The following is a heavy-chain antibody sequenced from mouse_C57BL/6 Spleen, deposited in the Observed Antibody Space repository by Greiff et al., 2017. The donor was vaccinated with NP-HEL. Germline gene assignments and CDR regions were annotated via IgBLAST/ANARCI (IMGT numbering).Heavy chain of an antibody. D-gene: IGHD1-1*01. CDR1: GFTFSDYG. CDR3: ARRAYGSSFAY. V-gene: IGHV5-17*01. CDR2: ISSGSSTI. J-gene: IGHJ3*01. Sequence: EVKLVESGGGLVKPGGSLKLSCAASGFTFSDYGMHWVRQAPEKGLAWVAYISSGSSTIYYAATVKGRFTISRDNAKNTLFLQLTSLRSEDTAMYYCARRAYGSSFAYWGQGTLVTVSA.